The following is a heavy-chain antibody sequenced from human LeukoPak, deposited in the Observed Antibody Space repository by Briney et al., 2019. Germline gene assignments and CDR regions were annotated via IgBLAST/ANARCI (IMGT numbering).Heavy chain of an antibody. CDR2: FDPEDVKT. CDR3: AKYAYSSSSQNFDY. CDR1: GYTLTELS. J-gene: IGHJ4*02. Sequence: ASVKVSCKVSGYTLTELSMHWVRQAPGKGLEWMGGFDPEDVKTIYAQKFQGRVTMTEDTSADTAYMELSSLRSEDTAVYYCAKYAYSSSSQNFDYWGQGTLVTVSS. D-gene: IGHD6-13*01. V-gene: IGHV1-24*01.